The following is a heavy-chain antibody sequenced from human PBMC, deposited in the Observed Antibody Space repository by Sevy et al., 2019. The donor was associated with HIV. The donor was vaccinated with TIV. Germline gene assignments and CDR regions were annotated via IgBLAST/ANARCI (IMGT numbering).Heavy chain of an antibody. CDR2: ISSSSSTI. Sequence: GGSLRLSCAASGFTFSSYEMNWVRQAPGKGLEWVSYISSSSSTIYYADSVKGRFTISRDNSKNTLYLQMNSLRAEDTAVYYCAKAPPGHCSSGSCPRAYYYYGMDVWGQGTTVTVSS. CDR1: GFTFSSYE. V-gene: IGHV3-48*03. CDR3: AKAPPGHCSSGSCPRAYYYYGMDV. D-gene: IGHD2-15*01. J-gene: IGHJ6*02.